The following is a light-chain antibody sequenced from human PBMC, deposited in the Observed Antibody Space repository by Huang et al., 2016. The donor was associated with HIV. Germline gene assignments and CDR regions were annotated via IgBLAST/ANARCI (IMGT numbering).Light chain of an antibody. CDR2: DAS. V-gene: IGKV3-11*01. Sequence: EIVLTQSPATLSLSPVERATLSCRASQSVNTQLAWFQQRPGQAPRLLIYDASTRATAIPARFSGSGSGTDFTLTISSLEPADVAVYYCQQRSVWPPTLTFGGGTRVEIK. CDR3: QQRSVWPPTLT. J-gene: IGKJ4*01. CDR1: QSVNTQ.